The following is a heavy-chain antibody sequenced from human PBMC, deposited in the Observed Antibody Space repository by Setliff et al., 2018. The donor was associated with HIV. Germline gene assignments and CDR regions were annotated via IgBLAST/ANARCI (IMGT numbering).Heavy chain of an antibody. CDR2: IYNDGST. Sequence: PSETLSLTCTVSGGSISSSSHYWGWIRQPPGKGLEWIGSIYNDGSTYYNPSLKSRVTMSIDTFNNQFSLRLSFVTAADTATYYCARDQGSTWFWDYFDYWGQGTLVTVSS. D-gene: IGHD6-13*01. J-gene: IGHJ4*02. CDR3: ARDQGSTWFWDYFDY. CDR1: GGSISSSSHY. V-gene: IGHV4-39*07.